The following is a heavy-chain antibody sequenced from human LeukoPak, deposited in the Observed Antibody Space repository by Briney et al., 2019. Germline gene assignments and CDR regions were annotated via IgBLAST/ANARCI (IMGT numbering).Heavy chain of an antibody. CDR3: ARVSLNYYDSSGIFDY. CDR1: GFTFSSYG. Sequence: PGGSLRLSCTTSGFTFSSYGMSWVRQAPGKGLEWVSGISGRGGSTSYADFVKGRFTISRDISKNTLYLQMSSLRAEDTAVYYCARVSLNYYDSSGIFDYWGQGALVTVSS. J-gene: IGHJ4*02. CDR2: ISGRGGST. D-gene: IGHD3-22*01. V-gene: IGHV3-23*01.